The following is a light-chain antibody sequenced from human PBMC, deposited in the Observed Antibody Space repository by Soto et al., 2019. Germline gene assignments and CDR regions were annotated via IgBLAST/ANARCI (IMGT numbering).Light chain of an antibody. CDR1: QSVGHN. CDR3: QQYNKWPYS. V-gene: IGKV3-15*01. CDR2: GAS. J-gene: IGKJ2*03. Sequence: DIVMTQSPATLSVSPGETAALSCRAGQSVGHNFAWYQQKPGQAPRLLIYGASTRATDIPARFRGSGSGTEFTLTISSLQSEDFAIYYCQQYNKWPYSFGQGTKLEIK.